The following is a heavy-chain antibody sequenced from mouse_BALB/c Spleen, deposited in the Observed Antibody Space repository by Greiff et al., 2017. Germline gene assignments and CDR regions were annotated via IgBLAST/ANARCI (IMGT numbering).Heavy chain of an antibody. J-gene: IGHJ4*01. Sequence: EVQRVESGGGLVKPGGSLKLSCAASGFTFSDYYMYWVRQTPEKRLEWVATISDGGSYTYYPDSVKGRFTISRDNAKNNLYLQMSSLKSEDTAMYYCARAHTGDYWGQGTSVTVSS. V-gene: IGHV5-4*02. CDR2: ISDGGSYT. CDR3: ARAHTGDY. D-gene: IGHD5-1-1*01. CDR1: GFTFSDYY.